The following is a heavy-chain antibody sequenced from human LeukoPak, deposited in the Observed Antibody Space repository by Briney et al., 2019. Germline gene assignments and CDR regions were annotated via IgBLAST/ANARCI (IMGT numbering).Heavy chain of an antibody. D-gene: IGHD1-26*01. CDR1: GGSFSGYY. J-gene: IGHJ5*02. V-gene: IGHV4-34*01. CDR2: INHSGST. CDR3: ARRDPARVGATSWFDP. Sequence: SETLSLTCAVYGGSFSGYYWSWIRQPPGKGLEWIGEINHSGSTYYNPSLKSRVTISVDTSKNQFSLKLSSVTAADTAVYYCARRDPARVGATSWFDPWGQGTLVTVSS.